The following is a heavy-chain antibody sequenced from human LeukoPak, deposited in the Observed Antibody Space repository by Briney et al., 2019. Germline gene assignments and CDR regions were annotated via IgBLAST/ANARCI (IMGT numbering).Heavy chain of an antibody. D-gene: IGHD2-2*01. V-gene: IGHV1-18*01. CDR3: ARSPGYCSSTSCSTPNWFDP. J-gene: IGHJ5*02. Sequence: ASVKVSCKTSGYIFAHNGISWVRQAPGQGPEWMGWISAYNGDTNYAQNFQGRVTMTRDTSTSTVYMELRSLRSDDTAVYYCARSPGYCSSTSCSTPNWFDPWGQGTRVPVSS. CDR2: ISAYNGDT. CDR1: GYIFAHNG.